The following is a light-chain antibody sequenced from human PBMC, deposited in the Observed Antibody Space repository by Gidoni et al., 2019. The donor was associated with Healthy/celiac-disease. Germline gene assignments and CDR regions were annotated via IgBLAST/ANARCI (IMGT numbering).Light chain of an antibody. CDR3: QQSYSNPLT. J-gene: IGKJ3*01. CDR2: AAS. Sequence: DIQMTQSPYSLSASLGDRVTITCRASQSISSYLNWYQQKPGKAPKLLIYAASSLQSGVPSRFSGSGSGTDFTLTISSLQPEDFATYYCQQSYSNPLTFGPGTKVDIK. V-gene: IGKV1-39*01. CDR1: QSISSY.